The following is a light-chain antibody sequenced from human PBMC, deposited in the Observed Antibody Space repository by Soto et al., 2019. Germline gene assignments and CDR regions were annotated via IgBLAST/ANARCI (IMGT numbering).Light chain of an antibody. CDR1: QGIRNY. CDR3: RKYRSVPV. J-gene: IGKJ3*01. Sequence: DIQMTQSPTSLSASVGDRVTITCRASQGIRNYVAWYQQIPGKAPKLLIYAASTLQSGVPSRFSRSGSGTDFTLTINGLQPEDGATYACRKYRSVPVFGPGPKVDIK. V-gene: IGKV1-27*01. CDR2: AAS.